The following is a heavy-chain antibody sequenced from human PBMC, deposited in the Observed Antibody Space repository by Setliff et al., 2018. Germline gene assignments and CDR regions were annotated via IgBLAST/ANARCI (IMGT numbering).Heavy chain of an antibody. CDR1: GGSISSGSYY. CDR3: ARGPVMIVATGCFDY. J-gene: IGHJ4*02. Sequence: PSETLSLTCTVSGGSISSGSYYWSWIRQPAGKGLEWIGRIYTSGSTNYNPSLKSRVTISVDTSKNQFSLKLSSVTAADTAVYYCARGPVMIVATGCFDYWGQGTLVTVSS. V-gene: IGHV4-61*02. CDR2: IYTSGST. D-gene: IGHD3-22*01.